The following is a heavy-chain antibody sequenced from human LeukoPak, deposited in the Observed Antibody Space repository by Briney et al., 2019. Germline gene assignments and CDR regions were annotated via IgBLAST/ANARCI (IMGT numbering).Heavy chain of an antibody. CDR2: IRSKTDGGIT. CDR1: GFTFNNAW. J-gene: IGHJ4*02. D-gene: IGHD6-13*01. V-gene: IGHV3-15*01. Sequence: PGGSLRLSCAASGFTFNNAWMNWVRQAPGRGLEWVGRIRSKTDGGITDYAAPVKGRFTISRDDSKNTLYLQMNSLKTEDTAVYYCTTIAAAGQADYWGQGTLVTVSS. CDR3: TTIAAAGQADY.